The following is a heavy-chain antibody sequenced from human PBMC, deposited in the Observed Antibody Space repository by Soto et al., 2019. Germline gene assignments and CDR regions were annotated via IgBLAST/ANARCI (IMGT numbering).Heavy chain of an antibody. Sequence: ASVKVSCKASGYTFTGYYMHWVRQAPGQRHKRMGWINPNSGGTNYAQKFQGRVTMTRDTSISTAYMELSRLRSDDTAVYYCARERIAVAGPVYWLDTWGQGTLVTVSS. J-gene: IGHJ5*02. V-gene: IGHV1-2*02. CDR1: GYTFTGYY. CDR3: ARERIAVAGPVYWLDT. CDR2: INPNSGGT. D-gene: IGHD6-19*01.